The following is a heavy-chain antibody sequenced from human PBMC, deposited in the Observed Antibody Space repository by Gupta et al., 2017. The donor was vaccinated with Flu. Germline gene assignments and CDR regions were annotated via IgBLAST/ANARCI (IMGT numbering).Heavy chain of an antibody. Sequence: EVQLVESGGGLVQPGGSLKVSCAASGFNFSGAGMHWVRQTSGKGLEWVGRIRSKANNYATVYAASVKGRFTISRDDPKSTAYLHMNSLKTEDTAVYFCTIYGTDFSYWGQGTLVTVAS. J-gene: IGHJ4*02. CDR3: TIYGTDFSY. CDR2: IRSKANNYAT. D-gene: IGHD3-3*01. CDR1: GFNFSGAG. V-gene: IGHV3-73*02.